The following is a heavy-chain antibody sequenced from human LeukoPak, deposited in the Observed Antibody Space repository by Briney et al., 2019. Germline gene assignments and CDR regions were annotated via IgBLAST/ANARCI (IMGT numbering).Heavy chain of an antibody. CDR3: AKAASSSWPSYYYGMDV. Sequence: GGFLRLSCAASGFIFSSYSMSWVRQAPGKGLEWVSVITGSGGNTYYADSVKGRFTISKDNSKNTVYLQMSSPRVDDTAVYYCAKAASSSWPSYYYGMDVWGQGTTVTVSS. D-gene: IGHD6-13*01. V-gene: IGHV3-23*01. CDR2: ITGSGGNT. J-gene: IGHJ6*02. CDR1: GFIFSSYS.